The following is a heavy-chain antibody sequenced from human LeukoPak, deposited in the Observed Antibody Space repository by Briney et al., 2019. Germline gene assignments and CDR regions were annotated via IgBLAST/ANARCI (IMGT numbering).Heavy chain of an antibody. CDR1: GLTVSSNY. CDR3: ARGATVAGDFDC. V-gene: IGHV3-66*01. Sequence: GGSLRLSCVASGLTVSSNYMSWVRQAPGKGLEWVSVLYSVGDTYHADSVKGRFTISRDNSKNTLYLQMNSLRVEDSAVYYCARGATVAGDFDCWGQGTLLTVSS. J-gene: IGHJ4*02. CDR2: LYSVGDT. D-gene: IGHD6-19*01.